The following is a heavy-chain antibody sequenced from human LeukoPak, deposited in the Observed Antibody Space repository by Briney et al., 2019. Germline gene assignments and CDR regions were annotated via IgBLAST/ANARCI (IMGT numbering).Heavy chain of an antibody. D-gene: IGHD2/OR15-2a*01. J-gene: IGHJ4*02. Sequence: PSETLSLTCTVSGGSISSGDYYWSWIRQPPGKGLEWIGYIYYSGSTYYNPSLKSRVTISVDTSKNQFSLKLSSVTAADTAVYYCASGLLSVYYFDYWGQGTLVTVSS. CDR3: ASGLLSVYYFDY. CDR2: IYYSGST. V-gene: IGHV4-30-4*08. CDR1: GGSISSGDYY.